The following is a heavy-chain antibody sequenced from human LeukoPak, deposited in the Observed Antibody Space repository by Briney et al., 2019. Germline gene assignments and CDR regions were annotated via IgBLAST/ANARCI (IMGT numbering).Heavy chain of an antibody. D-gene: IGHD3-22*01. J-gene: IGHJ4*02. CDR2: ISGGGSNT. Sequence: GGSLRLSCAASGFTFSSYAMSWVRQAPGKGLEWVSAISGGGSNTYYADSVRGRFTISRDNSKNTLYLQMNSLRAEDTAVYYCAKGAIIVAQTYDYWGQGTLVTVSS. CDR3: AKGAIIVAQTYDY. V-gene: IGHV3-23*01. CDR1: GFTFSSYA.